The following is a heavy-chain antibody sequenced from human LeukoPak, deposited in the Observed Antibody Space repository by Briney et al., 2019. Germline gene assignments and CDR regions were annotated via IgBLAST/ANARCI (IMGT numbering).Heavy chain of an antibody. J-gene: IGHJ4*02. CDR1: GGSISSDNW. CDR2: IYHSGRA. D-gene: IGHD6-19*01. V-gene: IGHV4-4*02. CDR3: ARGLYGSVSY. Sequence: SGTLSLTCAVSGGSISSDNWWIWVRQPPGKGLEWIGEIYHSGRANYNPSLKSRVNMSVDKSKNQFSLSLSSVTAADTAVYHCARGLYGSVSYWGQGNLVTVSS.